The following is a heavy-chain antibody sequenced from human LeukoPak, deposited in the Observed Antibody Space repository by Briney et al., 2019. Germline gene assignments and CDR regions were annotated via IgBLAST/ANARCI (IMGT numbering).Heavy chain of an antibody. Sequence: GGSLRLSCVASGFTFSSYNMNWVRQAPGKGLEWVSSISSSSRYIYYTDSVKGRFTISRDNAKNSLYLQMNSLRAEDTAVYYCARDGVGATLDYYYYYMDVWGKGTTVTISS. CDR3: ARDGVGATLDYYYYYMDV. D-gene: IGHD1-26*01. CDR2: ISSSSRYI. V-gene: IGHV3-21*01. J-gene: IGHJ6*03. CDR1: GFTFSSYN.